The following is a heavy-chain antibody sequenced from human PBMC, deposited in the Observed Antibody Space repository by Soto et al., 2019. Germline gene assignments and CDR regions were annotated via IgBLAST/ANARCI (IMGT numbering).Heavy chain of an antibody. CDR1: GSSLTTFGVG. J-gene: IGHJ4*02. CDR2: IYWNDDK. D-gene: IGHD5-18*01. Sequence: QITLKESGPTLVKPTQTLTLTCTLSGSSLTTFGVGVGWIRKPPGKALEWLALIYWNDDKRYSPSLKGRLTITKDTSKNQVVLTMTNMDPMDTATYYCTHRQDTAMVFDFWGQGTLVTVSS. V-gene: IGHV2-5*01. CDR3: THRQDTAMVFDF.